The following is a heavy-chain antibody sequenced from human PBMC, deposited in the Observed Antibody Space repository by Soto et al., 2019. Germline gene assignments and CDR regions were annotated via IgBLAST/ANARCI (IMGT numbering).Heavy chain of an antibody. Sequence: QVRLVQSGDEEKKPGASVKVSCKASGYTFTSYGISWVRQAPGQGLEWMGWVNAYNGNTNYAQKFQGRVTMTTDTSTSTAYMELRSLRSDDTAVYYCAREAVSGRTGFDYWGQGTLVTVSS. CDR2: VNAYNGNT. V-gene: IGHV1-18*01. D-gene: IGHD6-19*01. J-gene: IGHJ4*02. CDR3: AREAVSGRTGFDY. CDR1: GYTFTSYG.